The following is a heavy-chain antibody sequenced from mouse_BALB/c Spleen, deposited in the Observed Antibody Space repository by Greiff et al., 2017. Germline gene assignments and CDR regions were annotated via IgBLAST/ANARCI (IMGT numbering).Heavy chain of an antibody. J-gene: IGHJ3*01. CDR2: ISSGGSYT. Sequence: EVQLVESGGGLVKPGGSLKLSCAASGFTFSSYAMSWVRQSPEKRLEWVAEISSGGSYTYYPDTVTGRFTISRDNAKNTLYLEMSSLRSEDTAMYYCAREGYGSPVFAYWGQGTLVTVSA. D-gene: IGHD1-1*01. CDR3: AREGYGSPVFAY. V-gene: IGHV5-9-4*01. CDR1: GFTFSSYA.